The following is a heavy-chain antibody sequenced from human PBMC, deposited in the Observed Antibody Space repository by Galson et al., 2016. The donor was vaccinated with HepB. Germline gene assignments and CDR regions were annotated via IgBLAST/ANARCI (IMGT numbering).Heavy chain of an antibody. CDR1: GGSISGYH. CDR3: ARGRGRTWPTSDY. V-gene: IGHV4-34*01. J-gene: IGHJ4*02. Sequence: LSLTCDVHGGSISGYHWNWIRQPPGKGLEWLGEINDGGITSYSPSLESRVTVSVDLSKSQLSLNLVAVTAADTAVSYCARGRGRTWPTSDYWGQGVLVTVSS. D-gene: IGHD2/OR15-2a*01. CDR2: INDGGIT.